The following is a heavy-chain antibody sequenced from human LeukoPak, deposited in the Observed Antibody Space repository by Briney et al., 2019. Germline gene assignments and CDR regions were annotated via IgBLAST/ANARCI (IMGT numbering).Heavy chain of an antibody. Sequence: GESLKISCKGSGYSFTRYWIGWVRQMPGKGLEWMGIIYPGDSDTRYSPSFQGQVTFSADKTISTAYLQWSSLKASDTAMYYCARRGAYYYDSSGYSEEYYFDYWGQGTLVTVSS. CDR3: ARRGAYYYDSSGYSEEYYFDY. D-gene: IGHD3-22*01. V-gene: IGHV5-51*01. CDR1: GYSFTRYW. J-gene: IGHJ4*02. CDR2: IYPGDSDT.